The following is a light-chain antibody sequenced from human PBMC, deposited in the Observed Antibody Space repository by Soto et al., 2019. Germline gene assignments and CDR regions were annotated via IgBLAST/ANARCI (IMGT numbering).Light chain of an antibody. CDR1: QSVSSN. J-gene: IGKJ2*01. Sequence: EIVMTQSPPTLSVSPGERATLSCRASQSVSSNLVWYQQKPGQAPRLLIYGASTRATDIPARFSGSGSGTEFTLTIGSLQSEDFAVYYCQQYDNWPLYTFGQGTKLEIK. CDR3: QQYDNWPLYT. CDR2: GAS. V-gene: IGKV3-15*01.